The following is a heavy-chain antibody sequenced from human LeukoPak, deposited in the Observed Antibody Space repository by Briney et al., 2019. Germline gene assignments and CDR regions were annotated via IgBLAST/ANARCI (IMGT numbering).Heavy chain of an antibody. CDR3: AKDLRGGYYDSSGYPVGDYFDY. D-gene: IGHD3-22*01. CDR2: IYYSGST. Sequence: SETLSLTCSVSGGSISSYYWSWIRQPPGKGLEWIGYIYYSGSTNYNPSLKSRVTISVDTSKNQFSLKLSSVTAADTAVYYCAKDLRGGYYDSSGYPVGDYFDYWGQGTLVTVSS. J-gene: IGHJ4*02. V-gene: IGHV4-59*01. CDR1: GGSISSYY.